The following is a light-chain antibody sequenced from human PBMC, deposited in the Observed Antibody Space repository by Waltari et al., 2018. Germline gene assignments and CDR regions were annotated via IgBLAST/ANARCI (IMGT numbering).Light chain of an antibody. CDR1: SIDVGSYNL. Sequence: QSALTQPASVSGSPGQSITISCTGASIDVGSYNLVSWYQQHPDKAPKLMIYVDNKRPSGVSTRFSGSKSGNTASLTISGLQAEDEADYYCCSYAGSGTTWVFGGGTKLTVL. CDR2: VDN. J-gene: IGLJ3*02. CDR3: CSYAGSGTTWV. V-gene: IGLV2-23*01.